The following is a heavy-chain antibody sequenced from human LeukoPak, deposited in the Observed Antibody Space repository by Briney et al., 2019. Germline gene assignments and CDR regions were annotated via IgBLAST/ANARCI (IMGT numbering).Heavy chain of an antibody. V-gene: IGHV5-51*01. D-gene: IGHD1-26*01. CDR3: ARKGGGGSYSSY. Sequence: GESLKISCKGSGYSFTTYWIAWVRQMPGRGLEWMGIISPDDSEIRYSPSFRGQVTISADKSTSTAYLQWSRLKASDTAIYYCARKGGGGSYSSYWGQGTLVTVS. J-gene: IGHJ4*02. CDR2: ISPDDSEI. CDR1: GYSFTTYW.